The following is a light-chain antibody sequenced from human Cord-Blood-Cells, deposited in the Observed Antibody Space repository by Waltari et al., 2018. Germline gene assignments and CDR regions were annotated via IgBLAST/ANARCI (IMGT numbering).Light chain of an antibody. J-gene: IGLJ2*01. CDR1: ALPKQY. CDR2: KDS. Sequence: SYELTQPPSVSVSLGQMARITCSGEALPKQYAYWYQQKPGQFPVLVIYKDSERPSGIPERFSGSSSGTIVTLTISGVQAEDEADYYCLSADSSATYAVFGGGTKLTVL. CDR3: LSADSSATYAV. V-gene: IGLV3-16*01.